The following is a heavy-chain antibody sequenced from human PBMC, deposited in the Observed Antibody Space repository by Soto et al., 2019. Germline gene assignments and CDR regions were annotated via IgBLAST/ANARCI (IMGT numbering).Heavy chain of an antibody. CDR2: IIFMFGTA. J-gene: IGHJ4*02. V-gene: IGHV1-69*13. D-gene: IGHD2-15*01. CDR1: GGTLSNNA. Sequence: SVKVSCKASGGTLSNNAISWVRQAPGQGLEWMGGIIFMFGTADYAQKFQGRVTMTADESASTAYMELSSLRSEDTAVYYCARDFGVVAARAGGTFDYWGQGTLVTVSS. CDR3: ARDFGVVAARAGGTFDY.